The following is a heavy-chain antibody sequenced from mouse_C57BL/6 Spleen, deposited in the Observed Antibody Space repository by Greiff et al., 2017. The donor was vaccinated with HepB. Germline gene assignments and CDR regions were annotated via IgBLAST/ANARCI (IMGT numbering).Heavy chain of an antibody. CDR2: ISSGSSTI. J-gene: IGHJ1*03. D-gene: IGHD1-1*01. V-gene: IGHV5-17*01. CDR1: GFTFSDYG. CDR3: ARGAPFYYGSRAPYFDV. Sequence: EVQLVESGGGLVKPGGSLKLSCAASGFTFSDYGMHWVRQAPEKGLEWVAYISSGSSTIYYADTVKGRFTISRDNAKNTLFLQMTSLRSEDTAMYYCARGAPFYYGSRAPYFDVWGTGTTVTVSS.